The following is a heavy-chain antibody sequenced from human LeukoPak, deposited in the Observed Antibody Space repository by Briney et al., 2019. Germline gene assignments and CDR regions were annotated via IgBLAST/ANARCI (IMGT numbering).Heavy chain of an antibody. D-gene: IGHD3-22*01. CDR1: GYTFTSYA. Sequence: ASVKVSCKASGYTFTSYAMHWVRQAPGQRLEWMGWINAGNGNTKYPQKFQGRVTITRDTSASTAYMEVSSLRSEDTAVYYCARLTYYYDSSGQNWFDPWGQGTLVTVSS. CDR2: INAGNGNT. V-gene: IGHV1-3*01. CDR3: ARLTYYYDSSGQNWFDP. J-gene: IGHJ5*02.